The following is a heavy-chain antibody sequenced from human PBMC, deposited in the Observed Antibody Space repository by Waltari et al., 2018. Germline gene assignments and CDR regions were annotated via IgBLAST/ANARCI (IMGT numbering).Heavy chain of an antibody. Sequence: EVKKPGASVKVSCKASGYTFTGYYMHWVRQAPGQGLEWMGRINPNSGGTNYAQKFQGRVTMTRDTSISTAYMELSRLRSDDTAVYYCARDLGRDGGNSRYWGQGTLVTVSS. CDR1: GYTFTGYY. J-gene: IGHJ4*02. D-gene: IGHD2-21*02. V-gene: IGHV1-2*06. CDR3: ARDLGRDGGNSRY. CDR2: INPNSGGT.